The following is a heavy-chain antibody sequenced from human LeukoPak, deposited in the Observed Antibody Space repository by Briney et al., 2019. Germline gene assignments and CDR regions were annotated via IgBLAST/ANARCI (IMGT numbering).Heavy chain of an antibody. Sequence: PGGSLRFSYAASGLTFSNYAMNWVRQAPGKGLEWVSAISSSAASIYYADSVKGRFTISSDNSKNTLWLQMISLRDEDTAVYYCAKSQPSAISWFDPWGQGTLVTVPS. CDR1: GLTFSNYA. V-gene: IGHV3-23*01. J-gene: IGHJ5*02. CDR3: AKSQPSAISWFDP. D-gene: IGHD2-2*02. CDR2: ISSSAASI.